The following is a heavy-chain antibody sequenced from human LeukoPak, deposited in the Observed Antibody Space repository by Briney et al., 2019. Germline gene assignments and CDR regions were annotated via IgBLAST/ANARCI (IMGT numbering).Heavy chain of an antibody. Sequence: GESLRLSCTASGFTFSNFWMGWVRQAPGKGLEWVANIKQDETEKFYLGSVKGRLTISRDNAKNSLYLQMNSLRVEDTALYYCASGTVTTLDPPYPYYFDYWGQGTLVTVSS. CDR1: GFTFSNFW. V-gene: IGHV3-7*03. D-gene: IGHD4-17*01. CDR2: IKQDETEK. CDR3: ASGTVTTLDPPYPYYFDY. J-gene: IGHJ4*02.